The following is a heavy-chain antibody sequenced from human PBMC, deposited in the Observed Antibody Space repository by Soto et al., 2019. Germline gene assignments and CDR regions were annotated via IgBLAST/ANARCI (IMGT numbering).Heavy chain of an antibody. J-gene: IGHJ6*02. CDR3: AKDWIPKGPAAMVYGAYYYYGMDV. CDR1: GFTFSSYG. D-gene: IGHD2-2*01. V-gene: IGHV3-30*18. Sequence: QVQLVESGGGVVQPGRSLRLSCAASGFTFSSYGMHWVRQAPGKGLEWVAVISYDGSNKYYADSVKGRFTISRDNSKNTLYLQMNSLRAEDSAVYYCAKDWIPKGPAAMVYGAYYYYGMDVWGQGTTVTVSS. CDR2: ISYDGSNK.